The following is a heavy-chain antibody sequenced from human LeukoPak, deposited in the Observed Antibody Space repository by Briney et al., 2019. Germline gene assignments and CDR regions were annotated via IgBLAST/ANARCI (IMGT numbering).Heavy chain of an antibody. CDR2: ISGSGDNT. J-gene: IGHJ4*02. Sequence: GGSLRLSGAASGLTFSSYAMSWVRQAPGMGLDWVSVISGSGDNTYYADSVKGRFTISRDNSKNMLYLQMNSLRAEDTAVYYCAKWKYSNSGIDDYWGQGTLVTVSS. D-gene: IGHD6-6*01. CDR1: GLTFSSYA. V-gene: IGHV3-23*01. CDR3: AKWKYSNSGIDDY.